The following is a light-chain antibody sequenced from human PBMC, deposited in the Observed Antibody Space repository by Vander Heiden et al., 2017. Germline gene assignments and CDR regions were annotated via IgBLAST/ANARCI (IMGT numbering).Light chain of an antibody. CDR1: QSISSW. Sequence: DIQMTPSPSTLSASVGDRVTITCRASQSISSWLAWYQQKPGNAPKLLIYKASNLEPGVPSRFSGSGSGTEFTLTISSLQPDDCATYYCQQYNSYSWTFGQGTKVEIK. CDR2: KAS. J-gene: IGKJ1*01. CDR3: QQYNSYSWT. V-gene: IGKV1-5*03.